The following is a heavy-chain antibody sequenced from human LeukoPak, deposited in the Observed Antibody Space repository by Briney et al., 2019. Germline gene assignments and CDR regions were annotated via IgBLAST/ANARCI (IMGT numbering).Heavy chain of an antibody. CDR1: GFTISSYA. V-gene: IGHV3-23*01. CDR3: AKDQRRAPRTGDY. CDR2: ISGSGGST. J-gene: IGHJ4*02. Sequence: PGGSLSLSCAASGFTISSYAMSWVRQAPGKGLEWVSAISGSGGSTYYADSVKGRFTISRDDCKNTLYLQMNSLRAEDTAADYCAKDQRRAPRTGDYWCQGTLITVSS. D-gene: IGHD3/OR15-3a*01.